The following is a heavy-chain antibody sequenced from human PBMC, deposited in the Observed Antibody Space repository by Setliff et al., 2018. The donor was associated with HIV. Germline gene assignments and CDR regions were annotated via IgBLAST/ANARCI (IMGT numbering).Heavy chain of an antibody. CDR2: ISGSGGST. J-gene: IGHJ4*02. V-gene: IGHV3-23*01. CDR3: AKTPLALVRGAQPYFDY. CDR1: GFSLRTYA. D-gene: IGHD3-10*01. Sequence: PGGSLRLSCAASGFSLRTYAMSWVRQAPGKGLEWVSVISGSGGSTYYADSVKGRFTISRDNSKNTLYLQMNSLRAEDSAVYYCAKTPLALVRGAQPYFDYWGQGTLVTV.